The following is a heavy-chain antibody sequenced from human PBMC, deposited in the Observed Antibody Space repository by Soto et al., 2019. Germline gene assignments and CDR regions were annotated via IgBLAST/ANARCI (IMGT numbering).Heavy chain of an antibody. D-gene: IGHD2-21*02. J-gene: IGHJ3*02. CDR2: FDPEDGET. CDR3: ATSRDCGGDCYPNAFDI. Sequence: ASVKVSCKVSGYTLTELSMHWVRQAPGKGLEWVGGFDPEDGETIYAQKFQGRVTMTEDTSTDTAYMELSSLRSEDTAVYYCATSRDCGGDCYPNAFDIWGQGTMVTVSS. V-gene: IGHV1-24*01. CDR1: GYTLTELS.